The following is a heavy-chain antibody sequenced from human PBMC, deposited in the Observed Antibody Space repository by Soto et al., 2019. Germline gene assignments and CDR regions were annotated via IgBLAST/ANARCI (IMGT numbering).Heavy chain of an antibody. J-gene: IGHJ1*01. CDR1: GFTFSNSW. CDR3: ARELIVGPAEYFQH. D-gene: IGHD1-26*01. Sequence: GGSLRLSCAVSGFTFSNSWMSWVRQTPGKGLEWVANISQDGSEKYYVDSVKGRFTISRDNAKNSLYLQMNSLRAEDTAVYYCARELIVGPAEYFQHWGQGTLVTVSS. CDR2: ISQDGSEK. V-gene: IGHV3-7*01.